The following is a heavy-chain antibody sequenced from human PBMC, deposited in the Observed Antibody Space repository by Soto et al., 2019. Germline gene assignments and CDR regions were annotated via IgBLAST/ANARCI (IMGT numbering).Heavy chain of an antibody. Sequence: ASVKVSCKASGYTFTSYDINWVRQATGQGLEWMGWMNPNSGNTGYAQKFQDRVTMTRNTSISTAYMELSSLRSEDTAVYYCARGRGACTNGVCYHYYYYYMDVWGKGTTVTVSS. J-gene: IGHJ6*03. CDR1: GYTFTSYD. V-gene: IGHV1-8*01. CDR3: ARGRGACTNGVCYHYYYYYMDV. CDR2: MNPNSGNT. D-gene: IGHD2-8*01.